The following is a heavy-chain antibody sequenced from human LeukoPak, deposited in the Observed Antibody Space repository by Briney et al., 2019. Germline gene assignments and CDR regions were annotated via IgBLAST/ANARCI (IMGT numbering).Heavy chain of an antibody. J-gene: IGHJ4*02. CDR3: AKGGSGHSVGGSCYYDY. CDR2: ISGSGGST. V-gene: IGHV3-23*01. Sequence: PGGSLRLSSAASGFTFSSYAMSWVRQAPGKGLEWVSAISGSGGSTYYADSVKGRFTISRDNSKNTLYLQMNSLRAEDTAVYYCAKGGSGHSVGGSCYYDYWGQGTLVTVSS. D-gene: IGHD2-15*01. CDR1: GFTFSSYA.